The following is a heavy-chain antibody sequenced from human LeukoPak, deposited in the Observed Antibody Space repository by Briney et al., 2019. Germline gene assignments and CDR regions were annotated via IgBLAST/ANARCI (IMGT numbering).Heavy chain of an antibody. Sequence: GGSLRLSCAASRFTFSSYWMSWVRQAPGKGLEWVANIKQDGSEKYYVDSVKGRFTISKDNAKNSLYLQMNSLRGEDTAVYYCARLLSTYCSGGSCYGMDVWGQGTTVTVSS. D-gene: IGHD2-15*01. CDR1: RFTFSSYW. CDR2: IKQDGSEK. J-gene: IGHJ6*02. CDR3: ARLLSTYCSGGSCYGMDV. V-gene: IGHV3-7*01.